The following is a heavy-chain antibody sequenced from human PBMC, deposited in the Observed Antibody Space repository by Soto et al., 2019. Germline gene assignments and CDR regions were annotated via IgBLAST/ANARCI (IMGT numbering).Heavy chain of an antibody. CDR1: GFTFNAYT. V-gene: IGHV3-43*01. Sequence: PVGSLRLPCAAAGFTFNAYTMHWVRQAPGKGLEWVSLISWDGGITYYGDSVKGRFTVSRDNSDNSLYLQMTSLRSDDTAFYYCAKDSYDILTGQKRYFDSWGQGTLVTVSS. CDR2: ISWDGGIT. CDR3: AKDSYDILTGQKRYFDS. D-gene: IGHD3-9*01. J-gene: IGHJ4*02.